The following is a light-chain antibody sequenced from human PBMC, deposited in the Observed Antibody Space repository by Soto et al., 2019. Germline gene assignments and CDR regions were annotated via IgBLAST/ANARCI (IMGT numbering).Light chain of an antibody. CDR1: RSDVGGYDY. CDR2: EVR. V-gene: IGLV2-14*01. CDR3: TSYTTSVPV. J-gene: IGLJ3*02. Sequence: QSALTQPASVSGSPGQSITISCTGTRSDVGGYDYVSWYQQHPDKAPKLIIFEVRNRPSGISSRFSGSKSGNTASLTISGLQTEDEADYYCTSYTTSVPVFGGGTKLTVL.